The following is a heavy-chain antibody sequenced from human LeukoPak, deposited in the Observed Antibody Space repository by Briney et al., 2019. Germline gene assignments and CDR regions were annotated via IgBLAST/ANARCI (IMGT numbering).Heavy chain of an antibody. D-gene: IGHD5-24*01. CDR3: ARNYPGDY. CDR1: GFTVSSNY. Sequence: SGGSLRLSCVASGFTVSSNYMSWVRQAPGKGLEWVSIIYSGVSTYYADSVKGRFTISRDNSKNTLYLQMNNLRAEDTAVYYCARNYPGDYWGQGTLVTVSS. V-gene: IGHV3-53*01. J-gene: IGHJ4*02. CDR2: IYSGVST.